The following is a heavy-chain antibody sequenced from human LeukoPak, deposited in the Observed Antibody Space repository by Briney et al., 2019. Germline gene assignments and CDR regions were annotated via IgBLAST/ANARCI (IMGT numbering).Heavy chain of an antibody. D-gene: IGHD5-12*01. Sequence: SVKVSCKASGGTFSSYAISWVRQAPGQGLEWMGGIIPIFGTANYAQKFQGRVTITADKSTSTAYMELSSLRSEDTAVYYYARVAPVVATIYPWFDPWGQGTLVTVSS. CDR3: ARVAPVVATIYPWFDP. CDR1: GGTFSSYA. V-gene: IGHV1-69*06. CDR2: IIPIFGTA. J-gene: IGHJ5*02.